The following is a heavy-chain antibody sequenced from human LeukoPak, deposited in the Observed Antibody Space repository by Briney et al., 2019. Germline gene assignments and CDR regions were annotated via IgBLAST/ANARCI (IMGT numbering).Heavy chain of an antibody. CDR3: ARVYFSRYFDWLPFDY. CDR1: GCTFTGYY. Sequence: GASVKVSCKASGCTFTGYYMHWVRQAPGQGLEWMGWINPNSGGTNYAQKFQGRVTMTRDTSISTAYMELSRLRSDDTAVYYCARVYFSRYFDWLPFDYWGQGTLVTVSS. J-gene: IGHJ4*02. D-gene: IGHD3-9*01. CDR2: INPNSGGT. V-gene: IGHV1-2*02.